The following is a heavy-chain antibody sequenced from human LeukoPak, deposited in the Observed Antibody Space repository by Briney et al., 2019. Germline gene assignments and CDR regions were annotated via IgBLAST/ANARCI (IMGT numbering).Heavy chain of an antibody. V-gene: IGHV3-21*01. D-gene: IGHD2-21*02. CDR1: GFTFSSYS. CDR2: ISSSSSYI. J-gene: IGHJ4*02. CDR3: ARGVTAPHGY. Sequence: NPGGSLRLSCAASGFTFSSYSMNWVRQAPGKGLEWVSSISSSSSYIYHADSVKGRFTISRDNAKNSLYLQMNSLRAEDTAVYYCARGVTAPHGYWGQGTLVTVSS.